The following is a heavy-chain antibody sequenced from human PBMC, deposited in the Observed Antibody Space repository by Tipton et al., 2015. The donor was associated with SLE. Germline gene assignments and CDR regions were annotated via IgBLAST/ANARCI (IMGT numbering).Heavy chain of an antibody. V-gene: IGHV4-59*11. D-gene: IGHD3-22*01. CDR2: IYNSGSG. Sequence: TLSLTCTVSGGSISSHYWGWIRQPPGKGLEWIGYIYNSGSGNYNPSLKSRVTISVDTSKNQFSLKLSSVSAADTAVYYCARSDYYDSSGYYSYAFDIWGQGTMVTVSS. J-gene: IGHJ3*02. CDR3: ARSDYYDSSGYYSYAFDI. CDR1: GGSISSHY.